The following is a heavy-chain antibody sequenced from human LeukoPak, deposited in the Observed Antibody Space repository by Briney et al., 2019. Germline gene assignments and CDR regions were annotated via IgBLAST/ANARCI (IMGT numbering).Heavy chain of an antibody. CDR2: INTDGSST. Sequence: GGSLRLSCAASGFTFSKYWMHWVRQAPGKGLVWVSRINTDGSSTSYADSVKGRFTISRDNAKNTLYLQMNSLRAEDTAVYYCARSEYGSTWYGDYYYYYTDVWSKGTTVTLSS. CDR1: GFTFSKYW. D-gene: IGHD6-13*01. V-gene: IGHV3-74*01. J-gene: IGHJ6*03. CDR3: ARSEYGSTWYGDYYYYYTDV.